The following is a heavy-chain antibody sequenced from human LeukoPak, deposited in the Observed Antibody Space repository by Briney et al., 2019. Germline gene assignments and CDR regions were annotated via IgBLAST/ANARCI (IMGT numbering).Heavy chain of an antibody. CDR1: GYFFTGYH. CDR2: MNPKSGVT. D-gene: IGHD3-10*01. J-gene: IGHJ4*02. CDR3: ARDYYGSGISSTFDY. V-gene: IGHV1-2*02. Sequence: ASVKVSCKASGYFFTGYHLHWVRQAPGQGLEWLGWMNPKSGVTKYAQKFQGRVTMTSNMSITTAYMELSRLRSDDTALYYCARDYYGSGISSTFDYWGQGSLVTVSS.